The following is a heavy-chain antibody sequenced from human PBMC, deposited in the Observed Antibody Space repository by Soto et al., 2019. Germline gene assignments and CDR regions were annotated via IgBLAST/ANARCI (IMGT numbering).Heavy chain of an antibody. V-gene: IGHV4-30-4*02. CDR3: ARSTMIVVVTPSWFDP. CDR2: IYYSGST. CDR1: CGSNSSGGNY. D-gene: IGHD3-22*01. Sequence: SDTLSLTCTVSCGSNSSGGNYWSWIREPRGKGLEWIGYIYYSGSTYYNPSLKSRVTISVHTSKNQFSLNLSTVTAADTAVYYCARSTMIVVVTPSWFDPWGQGTLVPVSS. J-gene: IGHJ5*02.